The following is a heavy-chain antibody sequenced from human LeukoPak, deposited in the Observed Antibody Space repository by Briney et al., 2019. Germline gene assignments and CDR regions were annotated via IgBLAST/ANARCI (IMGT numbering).Heavy chain of an antibody. V-gene: IGHV1-69*13. CDR2: IIPIFGTA. CDR1: GGTFSSYA. J-gene: IGHJ4*02. CDR3: ARGGSLLWFGEFDY. Sequence: ASVKVSCKASGGTFSSYAISWVRQAPGQGLEWMGGIIPIFGTANYAQKFQGRVTITADESTSTAYMELSSLRSEDTAVYYCARGGSLLWFGEFDYWGQGTLVTVSS. D-gene: IGHD3-10*01.